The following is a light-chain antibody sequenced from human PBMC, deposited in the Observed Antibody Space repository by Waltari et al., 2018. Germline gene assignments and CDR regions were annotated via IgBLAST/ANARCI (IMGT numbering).Light chain of an antibody. Sequence: QSALTQPPSASGSPGQSVTISCTGTSSDVGGYEYVSWYQKHPGKAPKLMIYEVSKRPSGVPDRFSGSKSGNMASLTVSGLQPEDEADYYCSSYAGSNDLVFGGGTKLTVL. V-gene: IGLV2-8*01. CDR3: SSYAGSNDLV. CDR2: EVS. CDR1: SSDVGGYEY. J-gene: IGLJ3*02.